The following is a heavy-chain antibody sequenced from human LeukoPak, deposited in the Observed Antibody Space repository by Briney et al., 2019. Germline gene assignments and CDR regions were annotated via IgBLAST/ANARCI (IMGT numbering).Heavy chain of an antibody. V-gene: IGHV4-34*01. CDR1: GFSFSSYE. CDR2: INHSGST. Sequence: LRLSCAASGFSFSSYEMNWVRQAPGKGLEWIGEINHSGSTNYSPSLKSRVTISVDTSKNQFSLKLTSVTAADTAVYYCARAPYGGNSNYWGQGTLVTVSS. D-gene: IGHD4-23*01. CDR3: ARAPYGGNSNY. J-gene: IGHJ4*02.